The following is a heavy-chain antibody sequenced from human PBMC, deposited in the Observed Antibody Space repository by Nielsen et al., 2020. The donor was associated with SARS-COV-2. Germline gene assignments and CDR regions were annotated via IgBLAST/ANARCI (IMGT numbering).Heavy chain of an antibody. V-gene: IGHV4-34*01. Sequence: SETLSLTCAVYGGSFSGYYWSWIRQPPGKGLEWIGEINHSGSTNYNPSLKSRVTISVDTSKNQFSLKLSSVTAADRAVYYCARVGRRFGESPWGQGTLVTVSS. D-gene: IGHD3-10*01. CDR3: ARVGRRFGESP. J-gene: IGHJ5*02. CDR1: GGSFSGYY. CDR2: INHSGST.